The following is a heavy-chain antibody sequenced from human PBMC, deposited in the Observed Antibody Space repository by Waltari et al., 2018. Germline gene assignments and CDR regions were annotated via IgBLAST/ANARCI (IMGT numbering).Heavy chain of an antibody. CDR3: ARGGHNIVVVPAATPFDY. D-gene: IGHD2-2*01. J-gene: IGHJ4*02. CDR2: INHSGRT. V-gene: IGHV4-34*01. CDR1: GGSFSGYY. Sequence: QVQLQQWGAGLLKPSETLSLTCAVYGGSFSGYYWSWISQPPGKGLEWIGEINHSGRTNYNPSLKSRVTISVDTSKNQFSLKLSSVTAADTAVYYCARGGHNIVVVPAATPFDYWGQGTLVTVSS.